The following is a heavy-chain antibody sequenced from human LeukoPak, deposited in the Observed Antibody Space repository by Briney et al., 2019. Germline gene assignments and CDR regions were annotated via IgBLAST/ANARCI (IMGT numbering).Heavy chain of an antibody. D-gene: IGHD3-22*01. J-gene: IGHJ4*02. Sequence: SETLSLTCTVSGGSISSSSYYWAWIRQPPGKGLEWIGSIHYSGSTYYNPSLQSRVTISVDTSKNQFSLKLSSVTAADTAVYYCARSRRIVVVITQRYYFDYWGQGTLVTVSS. V-gene: IGHV4-39*07. CDR3: ARSRRIVVVITQRYYFDY. CDR2: IHYSGST. CDR1: GGSISSSSYY.